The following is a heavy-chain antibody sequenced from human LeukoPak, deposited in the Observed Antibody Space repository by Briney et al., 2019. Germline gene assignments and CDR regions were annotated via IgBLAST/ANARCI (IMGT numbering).Heavy chain of an antibody. D-gene: IGHD2-8*01. CDR1: GYTFSDNY. CDR2: INPKSGGT. V-gene: IGHV1-2*02. CDR3: VRDHCTRSRCYEDYYYGMDV. Sequence: ASVKVSCKASGYTFSDNYLHWVRQAPGQGLEWMGWINPKSGGTEYAQKFQGRVTMTRDTSLSTVYMELRRLTSDDTAVFYCVRDHCTRSRCYEDYYYGMDVWGQGTAVTVSS. J-gene: IGHJ6*02.